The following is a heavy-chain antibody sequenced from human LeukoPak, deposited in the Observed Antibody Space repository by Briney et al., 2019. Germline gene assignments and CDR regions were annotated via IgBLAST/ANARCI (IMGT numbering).Heavy chain of an antibody. V-gene: IGHV3-74*03. CDR3: AREGRVSGYDFDC. CDR1: GFTLSSYG. D-gene: IGHD5-12*01. J-gene: IGHJ4*02. Sequence: GRSLRLSCAASGFTLSSYGMHWVRQAPGKGLVWVSRINSDGSSITYADSVKGRFTISRDNAKNTLYLQMNSLRVEDTAVYYCAREGRVSGYDFDCWGQGTLVTVSS. CDR2: INSDGSSI.